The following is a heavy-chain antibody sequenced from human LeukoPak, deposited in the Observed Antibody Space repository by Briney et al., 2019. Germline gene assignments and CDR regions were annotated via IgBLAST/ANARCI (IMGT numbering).Heavy chain of an antibody. D-gene: IGHD3-3*01. CDR3: ATRGSDFWSGFDH. Sequence: GASVKVSCKLSGSSLHDLPIQWVRQAGTKGLESMAGFDPENAEIVYAQKFQGRVTMTEDTSTDTAYLELTSLTSDDTALYYCATRGSDFWSGFDHWGQGTQVTVSS. J-gene: IGHJ4*02. CDR2: FDPENAEI. CDR1: GSSLHDLP. V-gene: IGHV1-24*01.